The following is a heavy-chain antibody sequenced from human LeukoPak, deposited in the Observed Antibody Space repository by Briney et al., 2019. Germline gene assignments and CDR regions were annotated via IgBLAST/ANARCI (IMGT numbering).Heavy chain of an antibody. V-gene: IGHV3-30*03. CDR1: GFTFSSYG. CDR3: ARANTYDSNYYYGMDV. D-gene: IGHD5-12*01. J-gene: IGHJ6*02. CDR2: ISYDGSNK. Sequence: GALRLSCAASGFTFSSYGMHWVRQAPGKGLEWVAVISYDGSNKYYADSVKGRFTISRDNSKNTLYLQMNSLRAEDTAVYYCARANTYDSNYYYGMDVWGQGTTVTVSS.